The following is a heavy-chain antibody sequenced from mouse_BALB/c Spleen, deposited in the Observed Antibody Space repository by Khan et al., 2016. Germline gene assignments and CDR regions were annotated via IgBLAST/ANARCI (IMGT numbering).Heavy chain of an antibody. CDR3: ARSGYGLYYYVMDY. J-gene: IGHJ4*01. CDR2: IDPANGNS. D-gene: IGHD2-2*01. CDR1: GFNIKDTY. Sequence: VQLQQPGAELVKPGASVKLSCTASGFNIKDTYMHWVKQRPEQGLEWIGKIDPANGNSKYDPKFQGRATITADTSSNTAYLQLSTLTSEDTAVYYCARSGYGLYYYVMDYWGQGTSVTVSS. V-gene: IGHV14-3*02.